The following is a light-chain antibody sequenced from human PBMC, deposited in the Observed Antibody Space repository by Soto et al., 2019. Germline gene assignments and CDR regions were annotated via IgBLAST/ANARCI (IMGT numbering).Light chain of an antibody. CDR1: QSISSW. V-gene: IGKV1-5*01. J-gene: IGKJ1*01. Sequence: DIQMTQSPSTLSASVGDIVTITCRASQSISSWLAWYQQKPGKAPKLLIYDASSLESGVPSRFSGSGSGTEFTLTISSLQPDDFATYYCHQYNSYSPKFGQGTKVDIK. CDR3: HQYNSYSPK. CDR2: DAS.